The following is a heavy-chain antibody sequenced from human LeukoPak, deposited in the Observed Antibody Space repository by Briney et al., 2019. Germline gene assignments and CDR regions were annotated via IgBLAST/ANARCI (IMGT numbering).Heavy chain of an antibody. D-gene: IGHD1-26*01. Sequence: ASVKVSCKASGYTFTSYGISWVRQAPGQGLEWMGWISAYNGNTNYAQKLQGRVTMTTDTSTSTAYMELRSLRSDDTAVYYCARGHHPSGIVGATTDYYYYYMDVWGKGTTVTVSS. J-gene: IGHJ6*03. V-gene: IGHV1-18*01. CDR2: ISAYNGNT. CDR1: GYTFTSYG. CDR3: ARGHHPSGIVGATTDYYYYYMDV.